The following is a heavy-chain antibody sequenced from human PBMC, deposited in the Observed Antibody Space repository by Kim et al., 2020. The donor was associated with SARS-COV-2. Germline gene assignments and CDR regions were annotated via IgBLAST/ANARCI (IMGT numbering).Heavy chain of an antibody. J-gene: IGHJ4*02. V-gene: IGHV3-53*01. CDR3: ARGLAYCGGDCYGY. Sequence: ADSVKGRFTISRDNSKNTLYLQMNSLRAEDTAVYYCARGLAYCGGDCYGYWGQGTLVTVSS. D-gene: IGHD2-21*01.